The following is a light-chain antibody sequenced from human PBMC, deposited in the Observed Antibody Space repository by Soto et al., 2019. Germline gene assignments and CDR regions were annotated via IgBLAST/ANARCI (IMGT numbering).Light chain of an antibody. CDR1: SSDVGGYNY. V-gene: IGLV2-14*01. Sequence: QSALTQPASVSGSPGQSITISCTGTSSDVGGYNYVSWYQQHPGKAPKLMIYDVSNRPSGVSNRFSGSKSGNTASLTISGLQAEDEADYYCSSYTSGSTPLYVFGTGTKVPVL. CDR2: DVS. J-gene: IGLJ1*01. CDR3: SSYTSGSTPLYV.